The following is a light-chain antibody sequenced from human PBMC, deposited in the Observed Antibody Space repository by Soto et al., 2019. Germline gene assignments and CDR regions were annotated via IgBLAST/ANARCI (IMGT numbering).Light chain of an antibody. CDR2: GAS. Sequence: EIVLTQSPGTLSLSPGERATLSCMASQSVSSSYLAWYQQKPGQAPRLLIYGASSRATGIPDRFSGSGSVTDFNLTISRLEPEDFAVYYCQQYGSSPLTFGQGTKVEIK. CDR3: QQYGSSPLT. J-gene: IGKJ1*01. V-gene: IGKV3-20*01. CDR1: QSVSSSY.